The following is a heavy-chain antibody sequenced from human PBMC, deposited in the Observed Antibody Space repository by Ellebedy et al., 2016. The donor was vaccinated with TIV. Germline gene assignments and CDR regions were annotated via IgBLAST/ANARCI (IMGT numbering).Heavy chain of an antibody. V-gene: IGHV3-7*03. D-gene: IGHD6-25*01. CDR2: INQDGSRI. J-gene: IGHJ4*02. CDR3: VRGVGSSGSY. CDR1: GFTFNSYW. Sequence: GGSLRLSCAASGFTFNSYWMSWVRQAPGKGLEWVANINQDGSRIYYVDSVEGRFTISRDNAKNSLYLQMNSLRAEDTAVYYCVRGVGSSGSYWGQGTLVTVSS.